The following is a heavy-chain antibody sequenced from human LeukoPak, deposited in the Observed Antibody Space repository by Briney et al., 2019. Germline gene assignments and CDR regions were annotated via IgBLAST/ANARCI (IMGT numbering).Heavy chain of an antibody. CDR3: TRGAGWLIDY. CDR1: DDSIGDYY. CDR2: FHNSGTS. Sequence: SETLSLTCTVSDDSIGDYYRGWIRQPPGEGLEWIGYFHNSGTSTYNPSLKSRVTISADTSKNQFSLKLNSLTTADTAVYYCTRGAGWLIDYWGQGILVTVSS. V-gene: IGHV4-59*01. J-gene: IGHJ4*02. D-gene: IGHD3-16*01.